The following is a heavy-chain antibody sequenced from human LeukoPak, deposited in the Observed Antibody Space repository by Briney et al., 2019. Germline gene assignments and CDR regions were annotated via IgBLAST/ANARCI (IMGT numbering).Heavy chain of an antibody. CDR2: TYYRSKWYN. CDR1: GDSVSSNSAA. CDR3: ARGWGSSSGWYDWFDP. J-gene: IGHJ5*02. V-gene: IGHV6-1*01. Sequence: SQTLSLTCAISGDSVSSNSAAWNWIRQSPSRGLEWLGRTYYRSKWYNDYAVSVKSRITINPDTSKNQFSLQLNSVTPEDTAVYYCARGWGSSSGWYDWFDPWGQGTLGTVSS. D-gene: IGHD6-19*01.